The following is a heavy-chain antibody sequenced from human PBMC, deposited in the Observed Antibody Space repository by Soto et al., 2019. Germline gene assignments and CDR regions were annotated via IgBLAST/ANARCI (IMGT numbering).Heavy chain of an antibody. V-gene: IGHV4-59*08. CDR2: IYYSGST. Sequence: QVQLQESGPGLVKPSETLSLTCTVSGGSISSYYWSWIRQPPGKGLEWIGYIYYSGSTNYNPSLKSRVTISVDTSKNQFSLKLSSVTAADTAVYYCARTHGGLHLGELGPIDYWGQGTLVTVSS. CDR3: ARTHGGLHLGELGPIDY. D-gene: IGHD3-16*01. CDR1: GGSISSYY. J-gene: IGHJ4*02.